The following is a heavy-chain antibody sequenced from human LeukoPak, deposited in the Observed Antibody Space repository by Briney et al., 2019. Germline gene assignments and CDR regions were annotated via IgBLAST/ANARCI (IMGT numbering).Heavy chain of an antibody. V-gene: IGHV4-34*01. CDR2: INHSGST. Sequence: SETLSLTCAVYGGSFSGYYWSWIRQPPGKGLEWIGEINHSGSTNYNPSLKSRVTISVDTSKNQFSLKLSSVTAADTAVYYCARGVGATTREYFDYWGQGSLATVSS. D-gene: IGHD1-26*01. CDR3: ARGVGATTREYFDY. CDR1: GGSFSGYY. J-gene: IGHJ4*02.